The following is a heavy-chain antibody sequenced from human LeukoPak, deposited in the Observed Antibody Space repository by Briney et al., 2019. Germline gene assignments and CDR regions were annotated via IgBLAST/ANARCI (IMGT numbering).Heavy chain of an antibody. V-gene: IGHV3-74*01. CDR3: ARVNSSSWYYFDY. D-gene: IGHD6-13*01. Sequence: GGSLRLSCEASGFTFSAYWMHWVRQAPGKGLVWVSRTNADESGRSYADSVKGRFTISRDNSKNTLYLQMNSLRAEDTAVYYCARVNSSSWYYFDYWGQGTLVTVSS. J-gene: IGHJ4*02. CDR1: GFTFSAYW. CDR2: TNADESGR.